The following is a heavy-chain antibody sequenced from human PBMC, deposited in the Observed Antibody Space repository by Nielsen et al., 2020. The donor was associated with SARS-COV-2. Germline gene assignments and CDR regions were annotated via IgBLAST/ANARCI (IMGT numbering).Heavy chain of an antibody. CDR2: ISWNSGSI. V-gene: IGHV3-9*02. J-gene: IGHJ4*02. CDR1: GLTSSSYV. Sequence: GGSLRLSCVASGLTSSSYVMNWVRQAPGKGLEWVSGISWNSGSIGYADSVKGRFTISRDNAKNSLYLQMNSLRAEDTALYYCAKDTGDYFDYWGQGTLVTVSP. D-gene: IGHD7-27*01. CDR3: AKDTGDYFDY.